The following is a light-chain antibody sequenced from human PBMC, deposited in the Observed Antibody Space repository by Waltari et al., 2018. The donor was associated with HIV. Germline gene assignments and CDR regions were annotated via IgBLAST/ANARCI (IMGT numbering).Light chain of an antibody. J-gene: IGLJ3*02. CDR3: SSYSPRGFVM. Sequence: HSVLTQPASVSGSPVQSITISCSGPTSDMSSLNFVSWYQQSPVRAPKLIIVVVSCLAVGISDRFSGSKSGDTASRTISARRTEDEADYVCSSYSPRGFVMFGGGTKVTVL. V-gene: IGLV2-14*01. CDR1: TSDMSSLNF. CDR2: VVS.